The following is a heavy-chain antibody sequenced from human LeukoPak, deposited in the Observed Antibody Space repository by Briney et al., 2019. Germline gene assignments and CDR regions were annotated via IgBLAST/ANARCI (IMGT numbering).Heavy chain of an antibody. Sequence: PGGSLRLSCAASGFTFSSYWMHWVRQAPGKGLVWVSRINSDGSSTSYADSVKGRFTISRDNAKNTLYLQMNSLRAEDTAVYYCARGVGYYYGSGSYLDYWGQGTLVTVSS. CDR2: INSDGSST. V-gene: IGHV3-74*01. CDR1: GFTFSSYW. CDR3: ARGVGYYYGSGSYLDY. J-gene: IGHJ4*02. D-gene: IGHD3-10*01.